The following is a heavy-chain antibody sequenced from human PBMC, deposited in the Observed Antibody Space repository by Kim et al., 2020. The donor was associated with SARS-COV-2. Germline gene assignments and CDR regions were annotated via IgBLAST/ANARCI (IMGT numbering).Heavy chain of an antibody. V-gene: IGHV4-39*07. Sequence: SETLSLTCTVSGGSISSSSYYWGWIRQPPGKGLEWIGSIYYTGSTYYNPSLKSRVTISVDTSKNQFSLKLSSVTAADTAVYYCARDPRDTVVVPAALTNWFDPWGKGTLVTVSS. CDR1: GGSISSSSYY. D-gene: IGHD2-2*01. CDR3: ARDPRDTVVVPAALTNWFDP. J-gene: IGHJ5*02. CDR2: IYYTGST.